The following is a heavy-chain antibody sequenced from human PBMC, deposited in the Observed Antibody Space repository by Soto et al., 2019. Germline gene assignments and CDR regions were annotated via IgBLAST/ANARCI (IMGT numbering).Heavy chain of an antibody. CDR2: IKSKTDGGTT. CDR3: TTRDWNYYPVDY. Sequence: GGSLRLSCAASGFTFSNAWMSWVRQAPGKGLEWVGGIKSKTDGGTTDYAAPVKGRFTISRDDSKNTLYLQMNSLKTEDTAVYYCTTRDWNYYPVDYWGQGTLVTVSS. CDR1: GFTFSNAW. J-gene: IGHJ4*02. V-gene: IGHV3-15*01. D-gene: IGHD1-7*01.